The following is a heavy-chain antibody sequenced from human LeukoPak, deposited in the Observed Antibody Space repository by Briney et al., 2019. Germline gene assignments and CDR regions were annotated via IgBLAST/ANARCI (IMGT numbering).Heavy chain of an antibody. D-gene: IGHD3-16*01. CDR3: AKLSGNPVWAYYFDY. CDR1: GFTFSNYG. Sequence: PGGSLRLSCAASGFTFSNYGMHWVRQAPGKGLEWVAFIRYNGNNQYYADSVKGRFTISRDNSKNTLYLQMNSLRAEDTAVYYCAKLSGNPVWAYYFDYWGQGTLVTVSS. V-gene: IGHV3-30*02. CDR2: IRYNGNNQ. J-gene: IGHJ4*02.